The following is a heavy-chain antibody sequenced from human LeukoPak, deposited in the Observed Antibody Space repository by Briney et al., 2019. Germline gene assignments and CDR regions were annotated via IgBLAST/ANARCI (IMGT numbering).Heavy chain of an antibody. Sequence: SVKVSCKASGGTFSSYAMSWVRQAPGQGLEWMGVIIPIFGTANYAQKFQGRVTITTDESTSTAYMELSSLRSEDTAVYYCARVTRRAAGAENWFDPWGQGTLVTVSS. D-gene: IGHD6-13*01. J-gene: IGHJ5*02. CDR2: IIPIFGTA. V-gene: IGHV1-69*05. CDR1: GGTFSSYA. CDR3: ARVTRRAAGAENWFDP.